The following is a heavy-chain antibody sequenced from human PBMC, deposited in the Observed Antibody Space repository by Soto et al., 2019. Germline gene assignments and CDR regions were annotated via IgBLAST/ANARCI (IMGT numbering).Heavy chain of an antibody. CDR2: IIPIFGTA. J-gene: IGHJ5*02. V-gene: IGHV1-69*06. Sequence: QVQLVQSGAEVKKPGSSVKVSCKASGGTFSSYAISWVRQAPGQGLEWMGGIIPIFGTANYAQKFQGRVTITADKSTSTDYMELSSLRSDDMAVYSCARDLLDCSSTSCYSGQNWFDPWGQGTLVTVSS. CDR3: ARDLLDCSSTSCYSGQNWFDP. D-gene: IGHD2-2*01. CDR1: GGTFSSYA.